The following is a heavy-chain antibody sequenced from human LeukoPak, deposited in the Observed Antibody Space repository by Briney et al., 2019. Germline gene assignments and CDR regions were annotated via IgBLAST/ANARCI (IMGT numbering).Heavy chain of an antibody. CDR3: ARVGYYGSGSYYNWSYYYYYYMDV. D-gene: IGHD3-10*01. J-gene: IGHJ6*03. CDR2: IHYSGTT. V-gene: IGHV4-39*07. Sequence: SETLSLTCSVSGGSISSGSYFWVWIRQTPGEGLEWIGNIHYSGTTYYNPSLKSRVTISVDTSKNQFSLKLSSVTAADTAVYYCARVGYYGSGSYYNWSYYYYYYMDVWGKGTTVTVSS. CDR1: GGSISSGSYF.